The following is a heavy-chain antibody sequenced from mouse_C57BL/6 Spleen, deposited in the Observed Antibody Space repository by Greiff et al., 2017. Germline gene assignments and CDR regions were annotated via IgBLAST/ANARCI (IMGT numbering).Heavy chain of an antibody. CDR2: IHPSDSDT. CDR1: GYTFTSYW. J-gene: IGHJ1*03. Sequence: VQLQQPGAELVKPGASVKVSCKASGYTFTSYWMHWVKQRPGQGLEWIGRIHPSDSDTNYNQKFKGKATLTVDKSSSTAYMQLSSLTSEDSAVYYCAIDWDLRYFDVWGTGTTVTVSS. CDR3: AIDWDLRYFDV. D-gene: IGHD4-1*01. V-gene: IGHV1-74*01.